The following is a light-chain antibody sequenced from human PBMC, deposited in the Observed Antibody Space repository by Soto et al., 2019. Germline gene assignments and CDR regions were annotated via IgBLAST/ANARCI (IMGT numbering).Light chain of an antibody. J-gene: IGKJ5*01. Sequence: ILLTQSPSSLSASVGDRVTITCRASQGIDTSLVWYQQKPGKAPKLLIYAASNFQSGVPSRFSGSGSGTHFTLTISSLQPEDFATYYCQQLHGYPITFGQGTRLEI. CDR3: QQLHGYPIT. CDR2: AAS. V-gene: IGKV1-9*01. CDR1: QGIDTS.